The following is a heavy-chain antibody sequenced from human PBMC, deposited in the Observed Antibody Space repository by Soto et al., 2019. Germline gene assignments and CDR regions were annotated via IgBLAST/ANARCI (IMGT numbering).Heavy chain of an antibody. CDR3: ARGDCVGGTCYSLAGSFYYYLDV. CDR1: GFTFGNYW. CDR2: INSDGSVS. Sequence: EVQLVESGGGLVQPGGSLRLSCAASGFTFGNYWMYWVRQAPGKGLVWVSRINSDGSVSSYADSVKGRLTISGDNVKNTIHLQMYSLGVEATAVYYCARGDCVGGTCYSLAGSFYYYLDVWGKGTTVTVSS. D-gene: IGHD2-15*01. J-gene: IGHJ6*03. V-gene: IGHV3-74*01.